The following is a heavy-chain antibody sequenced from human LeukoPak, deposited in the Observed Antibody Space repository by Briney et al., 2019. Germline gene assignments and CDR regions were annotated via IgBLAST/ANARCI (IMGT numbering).Heavy chain of an antibody. V-gene: IGHV1-46*01. Sequence: GASVNDSCKSSVYTFTSYYMHWVRPAPGQGLEWMGIINPSGGSTSYAQKFQGRVTLTRDMSTSTVYMELSSLRSEDTAVYYCARTAPPGLQLPHITGFDYWGQGTLVTVSS. D-gene: IGHD1-1*01. CDR1: VYTFTSYY. CDR3: ARTAPPGLQLPHITGFDY. J-gene: IGHJ4*02. CDR2: INPSGGST.